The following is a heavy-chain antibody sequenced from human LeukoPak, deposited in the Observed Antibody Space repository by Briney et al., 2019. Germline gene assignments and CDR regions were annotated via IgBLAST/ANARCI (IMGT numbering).Heavy chain of an antibody. CDR3: ARRWGYYFDY. CDR2: ISSSGSTI. D-gene: IGHD4-23*01. CDR1: GFTFSSYA. V-gene: IGHV3-48*03. J-gene: IGHJ4*02. Sequence: PGGSLRLSCAASGFTFSSYAMSWVRLAPGKGLEWVSYISSSGSTIYYADSVKGRFTISRDNAKNSLYLQMNSLRAEDTAVYYCARRWGYYFDYWGQGTLVTVSS.